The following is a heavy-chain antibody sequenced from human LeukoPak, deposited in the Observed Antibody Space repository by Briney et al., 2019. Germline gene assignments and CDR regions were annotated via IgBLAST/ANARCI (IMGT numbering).Heavy chain of an antibody. CDR2: LKGDGSEK. CDR1: GFTFSNSW. CDR3: SWRLEY. V-gene: IGHV3-7*01. J-gene: IGHJ4*02. D-gene: IGHD2-21*02. Sequence: GGSLRLSCAASGFTFSNSWMGWVRQAPGKGLELVANLKGDGSEKYYVDSVKARFTISRDNAKNSLYLQMNSLRAEDTAVYYCSWRLEYWGQGTLVTVSS.